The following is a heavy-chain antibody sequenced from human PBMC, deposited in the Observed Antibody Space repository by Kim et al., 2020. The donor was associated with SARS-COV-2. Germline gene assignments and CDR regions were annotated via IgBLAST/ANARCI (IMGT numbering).Heavy chain of an antibody. CDR3: ARGLEQLVPIYFDY. V-gene: IGHV3-30*04. D-gene: IGHD6-13*01. CDR1: GFTFSSYA. J-gene: IGHJ4*02. CDR2: ISYDGSNK. Sequence: GGSLRLFCAASGFTFSSYAMHWVRQAPGKGLEWVAVISYDGSNKYYADSVKGRFTISRDNSKNTLYLQMNSLRAEDTAVYYCARGLEQLVPIYFDYWGQG.